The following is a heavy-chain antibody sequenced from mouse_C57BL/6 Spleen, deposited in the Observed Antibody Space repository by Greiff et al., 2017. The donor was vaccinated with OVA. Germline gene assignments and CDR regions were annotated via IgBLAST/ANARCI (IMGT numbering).Heavy chain of an antibody. CDR3: SIYRAYYAMDY. V-gene: IGHV7-3*01. CDR2: IRNKANGYTT. J-gene: IGHJ4*01. Sequence: VKLMESGGGLVQPGGSLSLSCAASGFTFTDYYMSWVRQPPGKALEWLGFIRNKANGYTTEYSASVKGRFTISRDNSQSILYLQMNALRAEDSATYYCSIYRAYYAMDYWGQGTSVTVSS. CDR1: GFTFTDYY.